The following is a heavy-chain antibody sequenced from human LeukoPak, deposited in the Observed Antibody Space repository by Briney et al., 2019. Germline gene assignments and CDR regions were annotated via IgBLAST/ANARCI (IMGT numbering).Heavy chain of an antibody. D-gene: IGHD6-13*01. CDR2: IYPGDSDT. Sequence: GESLKISCKGPGYSFTSYWIGWVRQMPGKGLEWMGIIYPGDSDTRYSPSFQGQVTISADKSISTAYLQWSSLKASDTAMYYCARSGYSSSWYLDYWGQGTLVTVSS. CDR1: GYSFTSYW. V-gene: IGHV5-51*01. J-gene: IGHJ4*02. CDR3: ARSGYSSSWYLDY.